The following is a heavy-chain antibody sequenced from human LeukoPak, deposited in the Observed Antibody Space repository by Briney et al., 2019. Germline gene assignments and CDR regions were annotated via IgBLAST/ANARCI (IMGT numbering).Heavy chain of an antibody. V-gene: IGHV1-69*05. CDR1: GGTFSSYA. J-gene: IGHJ3*02. CDR3: AICIVVVRPGAFDI. Sequence: SVKVSCKASGGTFSSYAISWERHAPGQALERMGGIIPIFGTAINAQKFLGRVTITTDESTSIAYMELGSMGSEDRAVYYCAICIVVVRPGAFDIWGQGTMVTVSS. CDR2: IIPIFGTA. D-gene: IGHD2-15*01.